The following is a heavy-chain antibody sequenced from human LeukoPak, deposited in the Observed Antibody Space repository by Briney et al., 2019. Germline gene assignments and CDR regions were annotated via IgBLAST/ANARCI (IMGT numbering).Heavy chain of an antibody. D-gene: IGHD6-13*01. CDR1: GYTFTSYD. V-gene: IGHV1-8*01. Sequence: ASVKVSCKASGYTFTSYDINWVRQATGQGLEWMGWMNPNSGNTGYAQKFQGRVTMTRNTSISTAYMEPSSLRSEDTAVYYCARGDSSSWYLFDYWGQGTLVTVSS. J-gene: IGHJ4*02. CDR2: MNPNSGNT. CDR3: ARGDSSSWYLFDY.